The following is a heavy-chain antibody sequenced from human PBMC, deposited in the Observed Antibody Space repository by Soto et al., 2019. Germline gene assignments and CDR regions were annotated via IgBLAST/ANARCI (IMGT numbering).Heavy chain of an antibody. CDR2: ISGSGKDT. Sequence: PWCSPRLSCVASRFGLTSSRINWVLQDPGKGLEWVASISGSGKDTFYRHSVKGRFAISRDSAGTSLFLRMDSVKVEDTAVYHCARVHLVAGSAFYCAMGVWGAGTAVTVSS. CDR3: ARVHLVAGSAFYCAMGV. CDR1: RFGLTSSR. J-gene: IGHJ6*04. V-gene: IGHV3-21*01. D-gene: IGHD6-6*01.